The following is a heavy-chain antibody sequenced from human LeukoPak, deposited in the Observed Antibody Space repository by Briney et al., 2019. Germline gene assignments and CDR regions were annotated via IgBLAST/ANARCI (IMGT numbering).Heavy chain of an antibody. CDR1: GYSINSGYY. CDR2: LYHSGSS. V-gene: IGHV4-38-2*02. J-gene: IGHJ4*02. D-gene: IGHD3-22*01. Sequence: SETLSLTCVVSGYSINSGYYWGWIRQSPGKGLEWLGRLYHSGSSFYNPSLKSRVTISVDTSKNQFSLKLRSVTAADSAVYYCAREGTYFYESTGYRIFDYWGQGILVTVSS. CDR3: AREGTYFYESTGYRIFDY.